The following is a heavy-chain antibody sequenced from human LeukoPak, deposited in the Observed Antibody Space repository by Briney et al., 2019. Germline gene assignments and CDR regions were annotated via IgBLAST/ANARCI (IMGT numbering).Heavy chain of an antibody. J-gene: IGHJ4*02. V-gene: IGHV1-2*02. CDR1: GYTFTGYY. CDR3: RTDRYGDYGDYIDY. CDR2: INPNSGGT. Sequence: VASVTVSYKASGYTFTGYYMHWVRQAPGQGLEWMGWINPNSGGTNYAQKFQGRVTMTRDTSISTAYMELSRLRSDDTAVYYCRTDRYGDYGDYIDYWGQGTLVTVSS. D-gene: IGHD4-17*01.